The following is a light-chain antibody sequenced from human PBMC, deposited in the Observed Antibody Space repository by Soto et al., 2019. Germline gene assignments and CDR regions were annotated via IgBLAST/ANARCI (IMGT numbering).Light chain of an antibody. V-gene: IGLV1-40*01. CDR2: GNS. CDR1: SSNIGAGYD. J-gene: IGLJ3*02. Sequence: QSVLTQPPSVSGAPGQRVTISCTGSSSNIGAGYDVHWYQQLPGTAPKLLIYGNSNRPSGVPDRFSGSKSGTSASLAITGLQAEDEADYYCGTWDARLSAWVFGGGTKLTVL. CDR3: GTWDARLSAWV.